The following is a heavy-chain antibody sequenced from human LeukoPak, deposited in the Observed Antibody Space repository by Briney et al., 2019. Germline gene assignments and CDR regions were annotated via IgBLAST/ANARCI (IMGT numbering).Heavy chain of an antibody. CDR1: GGSIRNSY. Sequence: SETLSLTCTVSGGSIRNSYWSWMRQPPGKGLEWMGYIFYSGNTNYNPSPTSRVTMSADTSDNQFYLKLSSVTAADTAVYYCARGYCSGGGCSSSPFDYWGQGTLVTVSS. CDR2: IFYSGNT. D-gene: IGHD2-15*01. J-gene: IGHJ4*02. V-gene: IGHV4-59*01. CDR3: ARGYCSGGGCSSSPFDY.